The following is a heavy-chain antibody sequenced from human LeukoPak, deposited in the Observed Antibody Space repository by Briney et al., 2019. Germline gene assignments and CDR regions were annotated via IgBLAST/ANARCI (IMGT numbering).Heavy chain of an antibody. CDR1: GYTFTSYD. Sequence: GASVKVSCKASGYTFTSYDINWVRQATGQGLEWMGWMNPNSGNTGYAQKFQGRVTMTRNTSISTAYMELSSLRSEDTAVYYRARRFGGVIVSYDAFDIWGQGTMVTVSS. V-gene: IGHV1-8*01. CDR3: ARRFGGVIVSYDAFDI. D-gene: IGHD3-16*02. CDR2: MNPNSGNT. J-gene: IGHJ3*02.